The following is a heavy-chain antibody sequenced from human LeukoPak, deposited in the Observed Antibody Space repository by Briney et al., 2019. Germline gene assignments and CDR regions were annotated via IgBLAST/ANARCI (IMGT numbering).Heavy chain of an antibody. CDR2: IYYSGST. J-gene: IGHJ5*01. D-gene: IGHD2-2*02. CDR3: ARDLFPINWFES. CDR1: GGSISSYY. V-gene: IGHV4-59*01. Sequence: SETLSLTCTVSGGSISSYYWSWIRQPPGKGLEWLGYIYYSGSTNYNPSLKSRVTISVDTSKNQFSLKLTSVTAADTAVFFCARDLFPINWFESWGQGTLVTVSS.